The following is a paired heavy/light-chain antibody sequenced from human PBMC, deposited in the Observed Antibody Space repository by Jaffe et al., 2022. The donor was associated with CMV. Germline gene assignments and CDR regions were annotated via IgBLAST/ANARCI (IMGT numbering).Light chain of an antibody. Sequence: AIRMTQSPSSFSASTGDRVTITCRASQGISTYLAWYQQKPGKAPKLLIYAAYTLQTGVPSRFSGSMSGTDFTLTISSLQSEDFATYYCQQYYSDPLTFGQGTKVEVK. CDR1: QGISTY. J-gene: IGKJ1*01. CDR3: QQYYSDPLT. V-gene: IGKV1-8*01. CDR2: AAY.
Heavy chain of an antibody. J-gene: IGHJ6*03. Sequence: EVQLVESGGGLVKPGGSLRLSCAASGFTFSNYNMNWVRQAPGKGLEWVASIRGSGSSIHYADSLKGRFTISRDNAKNSLFLQMNSLRAEDTAVYYCARDLGPLPGYSYYYYMDVWGKGTTVTVSS. D-gene: IGHD2-21*02. CDR2: IRGSGSSI. CDR3: ARDLGPLPGYSYYYYMDV. V-gene: IGHV3-21*01. CDR1: GFTFSNYN.